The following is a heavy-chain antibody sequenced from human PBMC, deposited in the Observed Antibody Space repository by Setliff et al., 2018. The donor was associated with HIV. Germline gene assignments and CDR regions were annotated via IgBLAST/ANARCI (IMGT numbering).Heavy chain of an antibody. D-gene: IGHD5-18*01. J-gene: IGHJ4*02. CDR1: GASIISHY. CDR3: ARGPGGYSYGLPDY. Sequence: PSETLSLTCTVSGASIISHYYSWIRQPPGKGLEWIGEINHSGSTNYNPSLKSRVTISVDTSKNQFSLKLSSVTAADTAVYYCARGPGGYSYGLPDYWGQGTLVTVSS. CDR2: INHSGST. V-gene: IGHV4-59*11.